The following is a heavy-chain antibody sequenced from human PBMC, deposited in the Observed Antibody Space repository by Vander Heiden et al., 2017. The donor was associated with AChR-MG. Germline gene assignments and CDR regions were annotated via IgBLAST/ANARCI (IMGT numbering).Heavy chain of an antibody. Sequence: QVQLQESGPGLVKPSQTLSLTCTVSGGSISSGGYYWSWIRQHPGKGLEWIGYIYYSGSTYYNPALKSRVTISVDTSKNQFSLKLSSVTAADTAVYYCARGSVAAASFDYWGQGTLVTVSS. CDR1: GGSISSGGYY. J-gene: IGHJ4*02. CDR3: ARGSVAAASFDY. V-gene: IGHV4-31*03. CDR2: IYYSGST. D-gene: IGHD6-13*01.